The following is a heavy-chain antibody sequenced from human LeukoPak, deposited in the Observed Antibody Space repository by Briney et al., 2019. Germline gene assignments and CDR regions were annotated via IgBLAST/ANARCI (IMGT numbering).Heavy chain of an antibody. CDR3: ARGGSYQKVFDY. J-gene: IGHJ4*02. CDR1: VGAISGGGSY. D-gene: IGHD3-16*01. Sequence: PSETLSLTPTVSVGAISGGGSYGSSIRHHPGEGREWVVYIYLRGSTYYNPSLKSRVTISVDTSKNQFSLKLSSVTAADTAVYYCARGGSYQKVFDYWGQGTLVTVSS. V-gene: IGHV4-31*03. CDR2: IYLRGST.